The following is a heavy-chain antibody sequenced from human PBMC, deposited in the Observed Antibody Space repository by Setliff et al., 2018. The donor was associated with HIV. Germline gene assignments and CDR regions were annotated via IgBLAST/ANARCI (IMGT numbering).Heavy chain of an antibody. D-gene: IGHD3-10*01. CDR3: ARGSITMVRGVIPYAFDI. V-gene: IGHV1-18*01. CDR1: GYTFTSYG. J-gene: IGHJ3*02. CDR2: ISAYNGNT. Sequence: ASVKVSCKASGYTFTSYGISWVRQAPGQGLEWMGWISAYNGNTNYAQKLQGRVTMTTDTSTSTAYMELRSLRSDDTAVYYCARGSITMVRGVIPYAFDIWGQGTMVTVSS.